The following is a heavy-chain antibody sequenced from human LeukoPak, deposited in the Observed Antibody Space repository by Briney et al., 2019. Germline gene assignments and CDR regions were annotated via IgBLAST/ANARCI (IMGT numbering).Heavy chain of an antibody. J-gene: IGHJ4*02. CDR1: GFTFSSFR. CDR3: ARGTPNYYDSSGYTHFDY. V-gene: IGHV3-21*01. D-gene: IGHD3-22*01. Sequence: GGSLRLSSAASGFTFSSFRMNWVPPAPGKGLEWVSSISSSSRYIFYADSVKGRFTISRDNAKNSLYLQINSLRAEDTAVYYCARGTPNYYDSSGYTHFDYWGQGTLVTVSS. CDR2: ISSSSRYI.